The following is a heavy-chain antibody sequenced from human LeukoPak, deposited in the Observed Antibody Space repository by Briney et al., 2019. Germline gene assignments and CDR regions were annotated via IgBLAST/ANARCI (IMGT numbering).Heavy chain of an antibody. Sequence: GGSLRLSCAASGFTFSNAWMTWVRQAPGKGLEFVSFIRKKGYGETTDYAASVRGRFTISRDDAKSTAYLQMNSLEIEDTALYYCSRGLHDYGDSNYYFDQWGRGTQVTVSS. CDR3: SRGLHDYGDSNYYFDQ. D-gene: IGHD4-17*01. CDR2: IRKKGYGETT. V-gene: IGHV3-49*04. CDR1: GFTFSNAW. J-gene: IGHJ4*02.